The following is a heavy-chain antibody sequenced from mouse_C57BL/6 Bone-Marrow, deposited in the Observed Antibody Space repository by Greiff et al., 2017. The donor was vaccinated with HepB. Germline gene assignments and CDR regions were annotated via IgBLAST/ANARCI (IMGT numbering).Heavy chain of an antibody. D-gene: IGHD1-1*01. Sequence: QVQLQQPGAELVKPGASVKLSCKASGYTFTSYWMQWVKQRPGQGLEWIGEIDPSDSYTNYNQKFKGKATLTVDTSSSTAYMQLSSLTSEDSAVYYCARSTVVATRYFDVWGTGTTVTVSS. CDR2: IDPSDSYT. J-gene: IGHJ1*03. CDR1: GYTFTSYW. CDR3: ARSTVVATRYFDV. V-gene: IGHV1-50*01.